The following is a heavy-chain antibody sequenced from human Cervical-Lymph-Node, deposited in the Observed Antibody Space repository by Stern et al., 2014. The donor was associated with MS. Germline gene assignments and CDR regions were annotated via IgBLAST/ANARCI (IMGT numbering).Heavy chain of an antibody. D-gene: IGHD4-17*01. J-gene: IGHJ4*02. CDR1: GFTFRSYG. CDR3: AKGQDYGDHVFDS. CDR2: ISYDGRKD. Sequence: MQLVESGGGVVPPGRSLRLSCAVSGFTFRSYGMYWVRQAPGKGLQWVALISYDGRKDYYADAVKGRFTVSRDNSRNTLYLEMNTLRAEDTAVYYCAKGQDYGDHVFDSWGQGTLVTVSS. V-gene: IGHV3-30*18.